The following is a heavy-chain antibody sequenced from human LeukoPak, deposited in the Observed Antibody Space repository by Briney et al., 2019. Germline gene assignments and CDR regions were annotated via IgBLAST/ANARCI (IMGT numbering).Heavy chain of an antibody. CDR2: IKQDGSEK. CDR1: RFIFSSYW. D-gene: IGHD3-3*01. V-gene: IGHV3-7*01. J-gene: IGHJ4*02. Sequence: GGSLTLSCAVSRFIFSSYWMSWVRQAPGKGLEWVANIKQDGSEKYYVDSVKGRFTISRDNAKNSLFLQMNSLRAEDTAVYYCARHVRFEGVDYWGQGTLVTVSS. CDR3: ARHVRFEGVDY.